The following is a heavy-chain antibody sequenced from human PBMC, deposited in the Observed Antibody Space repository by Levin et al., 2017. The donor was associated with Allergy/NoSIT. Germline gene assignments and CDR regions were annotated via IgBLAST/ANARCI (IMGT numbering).Heavy chain of an antibody. V-gene: IGHV3-74*01. CDR1: FFPFLLPF. Sequence: GESLKISCVAFFFPFLLPFLHWVRQSPGEGLVWVSRINDAGSWTTYADSVTGRFTLSLSPAKNTLYLQMNRLRDEDTAVYYCARDLSGSRDYWGQGTLVTVSS. CDR2: INDAGSWT. D-gene: IGHD2-15*01. J-gene: IGHJ4*02. CDR3: ARDLSGSRDY.